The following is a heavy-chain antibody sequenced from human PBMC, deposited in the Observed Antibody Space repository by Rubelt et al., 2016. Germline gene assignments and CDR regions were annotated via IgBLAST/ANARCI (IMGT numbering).Heavy chain of an antibody. CDR3: ARHQRDSSSSPLPY. CDR1: GGSFSGYY. J-gene: IGHJ4*02. V-gene: IGHV4-34*02. Sequence: QVQLQQWGAGLLKPSETLSLTCAVYGGSFSGYYWSWIRQTPGKGLDWIGEINHSGSTSYNPSLQRRVTISVDTSKNQFSLKLSAVTAADTAGDYCARHQRDSSSSPLPYWGQGTLVTVSS. CDR2: INHSGST. D-gene: IGHD6-6*01.